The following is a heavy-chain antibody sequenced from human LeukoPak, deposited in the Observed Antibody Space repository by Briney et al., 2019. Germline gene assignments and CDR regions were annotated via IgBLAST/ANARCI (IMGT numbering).Heavy chain of an antibody. CDR3: ARENDSSGYFGAFDI. Sequence: GASVKVSCKASGYTFTSYGISWVRQAPGQGQEWMGWISAYNGNTNYEQKLQGRVTMTTDTSTSTVYMELRSVRSDDTAVYYCARENDSSGYFGAFDIWGQGTMVTVSS. CDR1: GYTFTSYG. D-gene: IGHD3-22*01. J-gene: IGHJ3*02. CDR2: ISAYNGNT. V-gene: IGHV1-18*01.